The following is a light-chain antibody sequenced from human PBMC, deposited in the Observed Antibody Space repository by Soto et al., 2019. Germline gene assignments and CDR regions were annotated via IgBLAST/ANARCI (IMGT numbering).Light chain of an antibody. CDR2: DAS. J-gene: IGKJ5*01. CDR1: QSVSFY. V-gene: IGKV3-11*01. CDR3: QQRSNWPS. Sequence: ETVLTQSAATLSLSPGERATLSCRASQSVSFYLAWYQQKPGQAPRLLIYDASNRATGIPARFSGSGSGTDFTLTISSLEPEDFAVYYCQQRSNWPSFGQGTRLEIK.